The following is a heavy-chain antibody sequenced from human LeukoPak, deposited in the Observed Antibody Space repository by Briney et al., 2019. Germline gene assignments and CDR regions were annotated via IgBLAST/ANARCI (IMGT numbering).Heavy chain of an antibody. V-gene: IGHV1-69*04. J-gene: IGHJ4*02. CDR3: ARDRGGEYSSGWYVGY. Sequence: ASVKFSCKASGGTFSSYAISWVRQAPGQGLEWMGRIIPILGIANYAQKFQGRVTITADKSTSTAYMELSSLRSEDTAVYYCARDRGGEYSSGWYVGYWGQGTLVTVSS. CDR2: IIPILGIA. CDR1: GGTFSSYA. D-gene: IGHD6-19*01.